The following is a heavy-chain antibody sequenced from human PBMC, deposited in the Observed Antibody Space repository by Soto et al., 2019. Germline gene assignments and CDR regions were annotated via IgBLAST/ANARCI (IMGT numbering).Heavy chain of an antibody. Sequence: EVQLLESGGGLVQPGGSLRLSCAASGFTFSSFAMSWVRQAPGKGLEWVSAISGSGGSTYYADSVKGRFTISRDNSKNTLYLQMNSLRAEDTALYYCAKLQDRSGWNAMGYWGQGTLVTVSS. CDR2: ISGSGGST. J-gene: IGHJ4*02. V-gene: IGHV3-23*01. CDR1: GFTFSSFA. CDR3: AKLQDRSGWNAMGY. D-gene: IGHD6-19*01.